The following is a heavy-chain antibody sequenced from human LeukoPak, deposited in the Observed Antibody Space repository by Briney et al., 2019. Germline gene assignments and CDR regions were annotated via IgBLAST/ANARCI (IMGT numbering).Heavy chain of an antibody. D-gene: IGHD6-6*01. J-gene: IGHJ6*02. Sequence: LSLTCTVSAGSINNYYWSWIRQPPGKGLEWIGYIYYSGSTNYNPSLKSRVTISVDTSKKQVSLNLSSVTAADTAVYYCARVAARYVGMDVWGQGTTVTVSS. V-gene: IGHV4-59*01. CDR3: ARVAARYVGMDV. CDR2: IYYSGST. CDR1: AGSINNYY.